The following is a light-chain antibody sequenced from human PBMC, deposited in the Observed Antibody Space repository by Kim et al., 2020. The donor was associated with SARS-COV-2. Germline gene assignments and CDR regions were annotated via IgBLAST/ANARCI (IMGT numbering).Light chain of an antibody. CDR3: GAWDNSLSTAI. Sequence: GQKVTISCSGSTSNIAINDVYWYQHLPGTAPKRLIFDDNRRPSGMPDRFSGSKSDTSATLVISGLQTGDEADYYCGAWDNSLSTAIFGGGTKVTVL. J-gene: IGLJ2*01. CDR2: DDN. CDR1: TSNIAIND. V-gene: IGLV1-51*01.